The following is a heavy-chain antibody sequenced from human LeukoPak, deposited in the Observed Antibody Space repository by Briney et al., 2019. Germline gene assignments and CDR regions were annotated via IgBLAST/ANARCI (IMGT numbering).Heavy chain of an antibody. J-gene: IGHJ3*02. V-gene: IGHV3-7*01. D-gene: IGHD3-16*01. CDR1: GFTFSSCW. CDR2: INQEGSEK. CDR3: ARPRGPADAFDI. Sequence: QPGGSLRLSCAASGFTFSSCWMNWFRQAPGKGLEWVGNINQEGSEKHYANSVRGRFTISRDNAKNSLYLQMNSLRAEDTAVYYCARPRGPADAFDIWGQGTMVTVSS.